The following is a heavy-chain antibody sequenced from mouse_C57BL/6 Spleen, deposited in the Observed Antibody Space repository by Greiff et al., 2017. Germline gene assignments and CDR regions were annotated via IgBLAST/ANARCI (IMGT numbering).Heavy chain of an antibody. D-gene: IGHD2-1*01. CDR1: GYTFTDYN. V-gene: IGHV1-22*01. Sequence: EVQLQQSGPELVKPGASVKMSCKASGYTFTDYNMHWVKQSHGKSLEWIGYINPNNGGTSYNQKFKGKATLTVNKSSSTAYMELRSLTSEDSAVYYCARRGVYGNYAMDYWGQGTSVTVSS. CDR2: INPNNGGT. J-gene: IGHJ4*01. CDR3: ARRGVYGNYAMDY.